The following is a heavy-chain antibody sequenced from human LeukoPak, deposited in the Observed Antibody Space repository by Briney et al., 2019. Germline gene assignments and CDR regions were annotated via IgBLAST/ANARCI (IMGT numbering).Heavy chain of an antibody. Sequence: PGGSLRLSCAGTGFTFSNYWMTWVRQAPGKGLEWVANIKEDGSRINYVDSVKGRFTISRDNAKNSVYLQMDNLSAEDTAVYYCVGSSGWLFDYWGQGILVAVSS. V-gene: IGHV3-7*01. CDR2: IKEDGSRI. D-gene: IGHD6-19*01. J-gene: IGHJ4*02. CDR1: GFTFSNYW. CDR3: VGSSGWLFDY.